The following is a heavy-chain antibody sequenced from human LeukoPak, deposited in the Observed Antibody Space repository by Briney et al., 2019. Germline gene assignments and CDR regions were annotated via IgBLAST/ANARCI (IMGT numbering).Heavy chain of an antibody. D-gene: IGHD6-13*01. CDR1: GFTFTISA. J-gene: IGHJ3*02. V-gene: IGHV1-58*02. CDR2: IVVGSGNT. CDR3: AAEEGSPDAFDI. Sequence: ASVKVSCKASGFTFTISAMQWVRQARGQRLEWIGWIVVGSGNTNYAQKFQERVTITRDMSTSTAYMELSSLRSEDTAVYYCAAEEGSPDAFDIWGQGTMVTVSS.